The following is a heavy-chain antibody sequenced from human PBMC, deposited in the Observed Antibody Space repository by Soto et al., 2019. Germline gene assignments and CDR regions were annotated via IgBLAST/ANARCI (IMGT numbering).Heavy chain of an antibody. Sequence: QVHLVQSEGEVKKPGASVKVSCNTSGYRFSDYGISWVREAPGQGLEWMGWINTDSGNAKYEQRLPGRVTLTTDPSTRTVFLELTSLKFDDAAVYYCARGFIPENYWGQGTRVTVSS. CDR3: ARGFIPENY. CDR2: INTDSGNA. J-gene: IGHJ4*02. V-gene: IGHV1-18*01. D-gene: IGHD3-16*01. CDR1: GYRFSDYG.